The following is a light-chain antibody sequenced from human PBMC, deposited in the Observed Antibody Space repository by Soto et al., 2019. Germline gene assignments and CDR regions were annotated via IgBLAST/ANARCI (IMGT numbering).Light chain of an antibody. V-gene: IGKV3-20*01. CDR1: QSVSSSF. CDR3: QQYDSSPRT. Sequence: EIVLTQSPGTLSLSPGERATLSCRASQSVSSSFLAWYQQRPGQAPRLLIYAASNTAPGIPDRFSGSGSGTDFTLTISRLEPEDFAVYYCQQYDSSPRTFGQGTKVDI. CDR2: AAS. J-gene: IGKJ1*01.